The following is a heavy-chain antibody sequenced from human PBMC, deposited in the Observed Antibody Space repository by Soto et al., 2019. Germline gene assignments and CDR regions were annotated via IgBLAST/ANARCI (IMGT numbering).Heavy chain of an antibody. CDR2: IYHSGST. Sequence: SETLSLTCTISGGSISSYYWSWIRQPPGKGLEWIGYIYHSGSTVYNPSLKSRVTISVDTSKNQFSLNLKSVTAADTAVYYCASSTRGDWFDSWGQGTLVTVSS. CDR3: ASSTRGDWFDS. V-gene: IGHV4-59*01. CDR1: GGSISSYY. D-gene: IGHD3-10*01. J-gene: IGHJ5*01.